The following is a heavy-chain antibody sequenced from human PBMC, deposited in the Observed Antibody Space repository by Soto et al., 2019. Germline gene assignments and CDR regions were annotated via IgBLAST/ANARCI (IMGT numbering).Heavy chain of an antibody. D-gene: IGHD5-12*01. CDR1: GFTLSPYA. CDR2: MSYDGSNE. CDR3: ARGRLKVATIRGYFDY. Sequence: GGSLRLSCVASGFTLSPYAMHWVRQAPGKGLQWVAVMSYDGSNEHYADSVKGRFTISRDNSKNTLYLQLDSLRADDTAVYYCARGRLKVATIRGYFDYWGQGTLVTVSS. J-gene: IGHJ4*02. V-gene: IGHV3-30-3*01.